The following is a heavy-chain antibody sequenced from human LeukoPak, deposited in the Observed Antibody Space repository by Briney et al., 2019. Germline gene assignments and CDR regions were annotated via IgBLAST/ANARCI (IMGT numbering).Heavy chain of an antibody. CDR1: GFAFSSYA. CDR2: LSYDGRIK. CDR3: ANLGTMSSDY. D-gene: IGHD3-10*02. Sequence: GGSLRLSCAASGFAFSSYAIHWVRQAPGKGLEWVSFLSYDGRIKYYADSVKGRLTISRDNSKNTVSLQMNSLRAEDTAVYYCANLGTMSSDYWGQGTLVTVSS. J-gene: IGHJ4*02. V-gene: IGHV3-30-3*01.